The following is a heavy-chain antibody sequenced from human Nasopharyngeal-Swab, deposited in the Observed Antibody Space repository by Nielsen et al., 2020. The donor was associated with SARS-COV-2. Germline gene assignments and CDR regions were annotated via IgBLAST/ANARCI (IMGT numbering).Heavy chain of an antibody. D-gene: IGHD1-7*01. CDR3: ARALHQYNWNYLYY. Sequence: GESLKISCAASGFTFDDYAMHWVRQAPGKGLEWVSLISGDGGSTYYADSVKGRFTISRDNSKNSLYLQMNSLRTEDTALYYCARALHQYNWNYLYYWSQGTLVTVSS. CDR1: GFTFDDYA. V-gene: IGHV3-43*02. J-gene: IGHJ4*02. CDR2: ISGDGGST.